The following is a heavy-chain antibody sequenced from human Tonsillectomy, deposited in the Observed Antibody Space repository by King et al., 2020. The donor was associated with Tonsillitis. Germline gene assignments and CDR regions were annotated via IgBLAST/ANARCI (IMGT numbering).Heavy chain of an antibody. Sequence: QLVESGGGVVQPGRSLRLSCAASGFTFTNYGMHWVRQAPGKGLEWVAHISSDGSDKYYADSVKGRFTMSRDNSKNTVYLQMSSLGAEDTAVYDCARDSRGVGIDFWGQGTLVTVSS. D-gene: IGHD3-10*01. CDR1: GFTFTNYG. CDR3: ARDSRGVGIDF. CDR2: ISSDGSDK. V-gene: IGHV3-33*05. J-gene: IGHJ4*02.